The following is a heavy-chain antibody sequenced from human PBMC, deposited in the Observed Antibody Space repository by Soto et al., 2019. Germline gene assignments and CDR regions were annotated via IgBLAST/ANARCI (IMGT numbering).Heavy chain of an antibody. CDR1: GGSVSSGSYY. Sequence: PSETLSLTCTVSGGSVSSGSYYWSWIRQPPGKGLEWIGYIYYSGSTNYNPSLKSRVTISVDTSKNQFSLKLSSVTAADTAVYYCASYYSRSWHAYFDYWGQGTLVTVSS. CDR3: ASYYSRSWHAYFDY. V-gene: IGHV4-61*01. CDR2: IYYSGST. D-gene: IGHD6-13*01. J-gene: IGHJ4*02.